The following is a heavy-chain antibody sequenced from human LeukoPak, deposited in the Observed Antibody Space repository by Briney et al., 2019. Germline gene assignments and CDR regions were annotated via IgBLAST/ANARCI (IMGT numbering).Heavy chain of an antibody. CDR3: ATPGSSSWYDY. CDR1: GYTFTGYY. J-gene: IGHJ4*02. V-gene: IGHV1-2*02. Sequence: ASVTVSFKASGYTFTGYYMHWVRQAPGQGLEWMGWINPNSGGTNYAQKFQGRVTMTRDTSISTAYMELSRLGSDDTAVYYCATPGSSSWYDYWGQGTLVTVSS. CDR2: INPNSGGT. D-gene: IGHD6-13*01.